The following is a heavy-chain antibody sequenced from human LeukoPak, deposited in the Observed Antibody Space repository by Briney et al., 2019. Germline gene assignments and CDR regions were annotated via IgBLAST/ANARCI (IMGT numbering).Heavy chain of an antibody. CDR1: GFTFSSYS. J-gene: IGHJ4*02. CDR3: AREGYYDILTGYLS. CDR2: ISSSSSYI. V-gene: IGHV3-21*01. Sequence: SGGSLRLSCAASGFTFSSYSMNWVRQAPGEGLEWVSSISSSSSYIYYADSVKGRFTISRDNAKNSLYLQMNSLRAEDTAVYYCAREGYYDILTGYLSWGQGTLVTVSS. D-gene: IGHD3-9*01.